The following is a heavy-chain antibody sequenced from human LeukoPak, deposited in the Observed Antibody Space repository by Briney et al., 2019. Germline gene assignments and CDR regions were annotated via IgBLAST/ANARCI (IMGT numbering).Heavy chain of an antibody. D-gene: IGHD6-19*01. CDR1: GGSFSGYY. Sequence: PSETLSLTCAVYGGSFSGYYWSWIRQPPGKGLEWIGEIDHSGSTSYNPSLKSRVTISVDTSKNQFSLKLSSVTAAATAVYYCARGEASSSGWPGNYYYYMDAWGKGTTVTVSS. J-gene: IGHJ6*03. CDR2: IDHSGST. V-gene: IGHV4-34*01. CDR3: ARGEASSSGWPGNYYYYMDA.